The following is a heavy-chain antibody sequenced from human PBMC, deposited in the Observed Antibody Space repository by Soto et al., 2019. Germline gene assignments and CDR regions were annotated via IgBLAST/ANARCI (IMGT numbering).Heavy chain of an antibody. D-gene: IGHD1-20*01. CDR1: GFVFKNYE. Sequence: PGGSLRLFCVASGFVFKNYEMNWVRQAPGKGLEWISYISNSGNTIYVADSMRGRFTISRDNAKNSLFLQMNSLRADDTAVYYCARDIDNRDYYYGLDVWGQGTTVTVSS. J-gene: IGHJ6*02. CDR2: ISNSGNTI. V-gene: IGHV3-48*03. CDR3: ARDIDNRDYYYGLDV.